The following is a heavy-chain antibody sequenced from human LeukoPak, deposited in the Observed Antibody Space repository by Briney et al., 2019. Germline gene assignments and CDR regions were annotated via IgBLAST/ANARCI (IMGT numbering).Heavy chain of an antibody. J-gene: IGHJ5*01. CDR1: GFTFSSYA. Sequence: GGALRLSCAASGFTFSSYAMSWVRQARGKGREGVSAINNSGGGTYYADAVTGRFTISLDNSKNTLYLQMTGLRAEDTAVYSCAKHLDIVVVPAAMNWFDFWGQGTLVTVSS. CDR3: AKHLDIVVVPAAMNWFDF. D-gene: IGHD2-2*03. V-gene: IGHV3-23*01. CDR2: INNSGGGT.